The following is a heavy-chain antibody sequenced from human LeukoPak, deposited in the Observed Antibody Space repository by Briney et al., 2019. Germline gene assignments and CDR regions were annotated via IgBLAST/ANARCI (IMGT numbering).Heavy chain of an antibody. Sequence: GGPLRLSCAASGFTFSRYAMHWVRQAPGKGLEWMAVIWFDGGNKYYADSVKGRFTISRDNSRNTVFLQMDSLRAEDTAVYYCARDWKLNSGWAFDYWGQGSLVTVSS. D-gene: IGHD6-19*01. CDR3: ARDWKLNSGWAFDY. CDR1: GFTFSRYA. CDR2: IWFDGGNK. J-gene: IGHJ4*02. V-gene: IGHV3-33*01.